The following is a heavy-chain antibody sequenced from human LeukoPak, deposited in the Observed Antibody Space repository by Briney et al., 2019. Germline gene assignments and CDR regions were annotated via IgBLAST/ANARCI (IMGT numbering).Heavy chain of an antibody. Sequence: GGSLRLSCAASGFTFDDYAMHWVRQAPGKGLEWVSLISWDGGSTYYADSVKGRFTISRDNSKNSLYLQMNSLRAEDTALYYCAKDMVVRGVTHFDYWGQGTLVTVSS. CDR1: GFTFDDYA. CDR2: ISWDGGST. D-gene: IGHD3-10*01. CDR3: AKDMVVRGVTHFDY. J-gene: IGHJ4*02. V-gene: IGHV3-43D*03.